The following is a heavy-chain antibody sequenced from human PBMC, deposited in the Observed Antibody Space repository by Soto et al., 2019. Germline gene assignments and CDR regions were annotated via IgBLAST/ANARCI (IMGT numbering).Heavy chain of an antibody. CDR3: ATSDSPPANYYYGMDV. J-gene: IGHJ6*02. Sequence: SETLSLTCAVYGGSFSGYYWSWIRQPPGKGLEWIGEINHSGSTNYNPSLKSRVTISVDTSKNQFSLKLSSVTAADTAVYYCATSDSPPANYYYGMDVWGQGTTVTSP. V-gene: IGHV4-34*01. CDR1: GGSFSGYY. CDR2: INHSGST.